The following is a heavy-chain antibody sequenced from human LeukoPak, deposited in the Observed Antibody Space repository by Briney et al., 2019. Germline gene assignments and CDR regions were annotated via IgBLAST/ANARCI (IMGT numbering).Heavy chain of an antibody. CDR2: ISGSGGST. CDR3: AKYAFQGVIKRSLFDY. CDR1: GFTCSSYA. V-gene: IGHV3-23*01. J-gene: IGHJ4*02. Sequence: GGSLGLSCAASGFTCSSYAMSWVRQAPGKVLEWVSAISGSGGSTYYADSVKGRFTISRDNSKNTLYLQMNSLRAEDTAVYYCAKYAFQGVIKRSLFDYWGQGTLVTVSS. D-gene: IGHD3-10*01.